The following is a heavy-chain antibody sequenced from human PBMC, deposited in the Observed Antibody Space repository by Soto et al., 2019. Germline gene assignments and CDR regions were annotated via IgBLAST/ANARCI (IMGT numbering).Heavy chain of an antibody. CDR1: GGTFSNST. D-gene: IGHD6-19*01. Sequence: QVQLVQSGAEVKKPGSSVKVSCKAAGGTFSNSTINWVRQAPGQGLEWMGRIIPILDITNHAQRFQGRVTITADKSTTTGYMELSSLTSEDTAVYYCARQLVRDDFYYYYHMDVWGTGTTVTVSS. J-gene: IGHJ6*03. V-gene: IGHV1-69*02. CDR3: ARQLVRDDFYYYYHMDV. CDR2: IIPILDIT.